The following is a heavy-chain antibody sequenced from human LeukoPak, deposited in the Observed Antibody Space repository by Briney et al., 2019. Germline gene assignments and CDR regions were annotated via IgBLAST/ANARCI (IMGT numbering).Heavy chain of an antibody. J-gene: IGHJ4*02. CDR3: ARGGLRWYYFDY. V-gene: IGHV3-30-3*01. D-gene: IGHD4-17*01. CDR1: GFTFSSYA. CDR2: ISYGGSNK. Sequence: GGSLRLSCAASGFTFSSYAMHWVRQAPGKGLEWVAVISYGGSNKYYADSVKGRFTISRDNSKNTLYLQMNSLRAEDTAVYYCARGGLRWYYFDYWGQGTLVTVSS.